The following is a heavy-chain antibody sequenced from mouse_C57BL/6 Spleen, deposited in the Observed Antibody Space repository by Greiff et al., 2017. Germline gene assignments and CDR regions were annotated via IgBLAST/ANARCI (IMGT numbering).Heavy chain of an antibody. J-gene: IGHJ1*03. V-gene: IGHV1-80*01. CDR2: IYPGDGDT. CDR1: GYAFSSYW. CDR3: ARSGDWYFDV. D-gene: IGHD3-1*01. Sequence: VKLMESGAELVKPGASVKISCKASGYAFSSYWMNWVKQRPGKGLEWIGQIYPGDGDTNYNGKFKGKATLTADKSSSTAYMQLSSLTSEDSAVYFCARSGDWYFDVWGTGTTVTVSS.